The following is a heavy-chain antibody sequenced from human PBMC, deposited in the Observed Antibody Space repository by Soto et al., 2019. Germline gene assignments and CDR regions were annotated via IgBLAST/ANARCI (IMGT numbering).Heavy chain of an antibody. J-gene: IGHJ4*02. Sequence: SETLSLTCTLSGGSISGYYWSWIRQPPGKGLEWIGYVYYSGSTKYNPSLESRVTISVDMSNNQFSLMLTSVTAADTTVYYCAKYRRTDAEGYRLDFWGQGTLVTVSS. CDR2: VYYSGST. CDR3: AKYRRTDAEGYRLDF. D-gene: IGHD5-12*01. V-gene: IGHV4-59*01. CDR1: GGSISGYY.